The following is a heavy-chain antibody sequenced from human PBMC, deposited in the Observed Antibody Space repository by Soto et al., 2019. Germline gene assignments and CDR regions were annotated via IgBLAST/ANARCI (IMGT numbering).Heavy chain of an antibody. CDR2: ISGSGGST. J-gene: IGHJ4*02. Sequence: EVQLLESGGGLVQPGGFLRIPRAALGFPFSRHVLRLVRPAPGKGLEWVSAISGSGGSTYYAGSVKGRFTISRDNSKNTLYLQMNSLRAEDTAVYYCAKGSSGWYERFDYWGQGTLVTVSS. V-gene: IGHV3-23*01. CDR3: AKGSSGWYERFDY. CDR1: GFPFSRHV. D-gene: IGHD6-19*01.